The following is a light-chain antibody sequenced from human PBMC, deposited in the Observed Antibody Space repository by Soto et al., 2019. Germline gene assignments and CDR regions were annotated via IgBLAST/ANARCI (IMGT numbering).Light chain of an antibody. CDR1: QSVLYNSNNMNY. CDR3: QQYYSNPRT. V-gene: IGKV4-1*01. Sequence: DIVMTQSPDSLAMSLGERATINCKSSQSVLYNSNNMNYLAWYQQKPGQPPKLLMYGASTRASGVPDRFSGSGSGTEFTLTISSLQAEDVAVYYCQQYYSNPRTFGQGTKVEIK. CDR2: GAS. J-gene: IGKJ1*01.